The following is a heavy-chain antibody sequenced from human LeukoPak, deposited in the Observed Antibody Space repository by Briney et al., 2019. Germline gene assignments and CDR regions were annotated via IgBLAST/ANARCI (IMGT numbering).Heavy chain of an antibody. CDR2: VYYSGST. V-gene: IGHV4-59*12. Sequence: PSETLSLTCTVSGGSISNYYWSWIRQPPGKGLEWIGYVYYSGSTNYNPSLKSRVTISVDTSKNQFSLKLSSVTAADTAVYYCARGSYDRSGYSPGYWGQGTLVTVSS. CDR1: GGSISNYY. J-gene: IGHJ4*02. CDR3: ARGSYDRSGYSPGY. D-gene: IGHD3-22*01.